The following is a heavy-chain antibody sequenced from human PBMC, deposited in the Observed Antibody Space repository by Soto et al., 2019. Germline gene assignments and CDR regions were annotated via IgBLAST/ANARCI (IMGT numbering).Heavy chain of an antibody. D-gene: IGHD5-18*01. V-gene: IGHV4-59*01. CDR2: IYYSGST. J-gene: IGHJ3*02. Sequence: SETLSLTCTVSGGSISSYYRSWIRQPPGKGLEWIGYIYYSGSTNYNPSLKSRVTISVDTSKNQFSLKLSSVTAADTAVYYCARESDTAMATGAFDIWGQGTMVTVSS. CDR1: GGSISSYY. CDR3: ARESDTAMATGAFDI.